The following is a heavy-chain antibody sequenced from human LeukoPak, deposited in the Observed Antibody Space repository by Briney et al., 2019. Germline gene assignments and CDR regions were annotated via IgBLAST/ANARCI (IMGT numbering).Heavy chain of an antibody. V-gene: IGHV1-69*05. CDR2: IIPIFGTA. J-gene: IGHJ4*02. CDR1: GGTFSSYA. CDR3: ARQTTHTIFGYFDY. D-gene: IGHD3-3*01. Sequence: VASVKVSCKASGGTFSSYAISWVRQAPGQGLEWMGGIIPIFGTANYAQKFQGRVTITTDESTSTAYMELSSLRSEDTAVYYCARQTTHTIFGYFDYWGQGTLVTVSS.